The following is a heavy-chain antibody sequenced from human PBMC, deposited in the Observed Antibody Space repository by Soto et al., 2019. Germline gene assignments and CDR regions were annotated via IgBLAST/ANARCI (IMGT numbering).Heavy chain of an antibody. D-gene: IGHD2-15*01. J-gene: IGHJ4*02. Sequence: GGSLRLSCGASGFTFSRYAMNWVRQAPGKGLEWMAVISYDGSNKYYADSVKGRFTISRDNSKNTLNLQVNSLRSDDTAVYYCARAPCSGGSCYLDNWGQGTLVTVSS. CDR3: ARAPCSGGSCYLDN. V-gene: IGHV3-30-3*01. CDR2: ISYDGSNK. CDR1: GFTFSRYA.